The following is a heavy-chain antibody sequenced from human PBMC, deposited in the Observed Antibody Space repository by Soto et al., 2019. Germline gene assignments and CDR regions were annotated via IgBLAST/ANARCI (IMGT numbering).Heavy chain of an antibody. D-gene: IGHD3-3*01. J-gene: IGHJ4*02. Sequence: PSETLSLTCAVYGGSFSGYYWSWIRQPPGKGLEWIGEINNSGSTNYNPSLKSRVTISVDTSKNQFSLKLSSVTAADTAVYYCARRLRFFPSQYYFDYWGQGTLVTVSS. V-gene: IGHV4-34*01. CDR2: INNSGST. CDR1: GGSFSGYY. CDR3: ARRLRFFPSQYYFDY.